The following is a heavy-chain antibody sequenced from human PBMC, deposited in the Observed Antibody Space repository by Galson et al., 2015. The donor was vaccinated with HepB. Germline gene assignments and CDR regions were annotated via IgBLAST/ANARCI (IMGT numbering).Heavy chain of an antibody. V-gene: IGHV4-59*01. CDR2: IYYSGST. Sequence: LSLTCTVSGGSISSYYWSWIRQPPGKGLEWIGYIYYSGSTYYNPSLKSRVTISLDTSKNQFSLKLSSVTAADTAVYYCARVVRRDGYPWALEYWGQGTLVTVSS. J-gene: IGHJ4*02. CDR1: GGSISSYY. CDR3: ARVVRRDGYPWALEY. D-gene: IGHD5-24*01.